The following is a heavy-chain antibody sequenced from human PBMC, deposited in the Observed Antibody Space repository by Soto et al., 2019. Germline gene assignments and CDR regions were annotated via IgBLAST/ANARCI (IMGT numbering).Heavy chain of an antibody. Sequence: PGGSLRLSCAASGFTFSSYEMNWVRQAPGKGLEWVSYISSSGSTIYYADSVKGRFTISRDNAKNSLYLQMNSLRAEDTAVYYCARDGPYYYDSSGANSYGMDVWGQGTTVTVSS. J-gene: IGHJ6*02. CDR1: GFTFSSYE. V-gene: IGHV3-48*03. CDR2: ISSSGSTI. D-gene: IGHD3-22*01. CDR3: ARDGPYYYDSSGANSYGMDV.